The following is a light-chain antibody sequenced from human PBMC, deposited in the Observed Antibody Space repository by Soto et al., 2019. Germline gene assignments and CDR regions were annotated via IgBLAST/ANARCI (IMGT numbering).Light chain of an antibody. V-gene: IGKV3-20*01. CDR2: GAS. CDR3: QQYGSSPGWT. CDR1: QSVDSNY. J-gene: IGKJ1*01. Sequence: EIVLTQSPGTLSLSPGERATLSSRASQSVDSNYLAWYQQKPGQTPRLLIYGASSRATGIPDRFSGSGSGTEFNLTISRLESEDFAVYYCQQYGSSPGWTFGQGTKVEIK.